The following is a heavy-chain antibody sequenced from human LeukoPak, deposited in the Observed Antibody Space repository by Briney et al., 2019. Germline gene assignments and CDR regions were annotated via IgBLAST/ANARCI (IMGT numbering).Heavy chain of an antibody. CDR3: ARDGHIVVQLAFDI. Sequence: PGGSLRLSCAASGFTFSSYSMNWVRQAPGKGLEWVSYISSSSSTIYYADSVKGRFTISRDNAKNSLYLQMNSLRAEDTAVYYCARDGHIVVQLAFDIWGQGTMVTVSS. CDR2: ISSSSSTI. V-gene: IGHV3-48*04. J-gene: IGHJ3*02. CDR1: GFTFSSYS. D-gene: IGHD2-21*01.